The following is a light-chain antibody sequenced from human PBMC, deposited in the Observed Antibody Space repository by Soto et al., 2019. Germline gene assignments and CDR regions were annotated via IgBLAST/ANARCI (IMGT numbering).Light chain of an antibody. CDR3: QSYDSSLSGPVI. CDR2: GNN. V-gene: IGLV1-40*01. CDR1: TSNIGAGYD. J-gene: IGLJ2*01. Sequence: QSVLTQPPSVSGAPGQRVTISCTGSTSNIGAGYDVHWYQQLPGTAPKLLIYGNNNRPSGVPDRFSGSKSGTSASLAITGLQAEYEADYYCQSYDSSLSGPVIFGGGTKVTVL.